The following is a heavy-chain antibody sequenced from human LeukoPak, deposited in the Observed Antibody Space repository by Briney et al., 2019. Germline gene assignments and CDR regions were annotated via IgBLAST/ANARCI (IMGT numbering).Heavy chain of an antibody. CDR1: GFTFDDYG. J-gene: IGHJ4*02. CDR2: INRNGGST. D-gene: IGHD2-8*01. Sequence: GGSLRLSCEASGFTFDDYGMSWVRQPPGKGLGWVSGINRNGGSTDYADSLKGRFTISRDNAKNSHFLQMNSLRVEDTALYYCARGFRNGPFDCWGQGTLVTVSS. CDR3: ARGFRNGPFDC. V-gene: IGHV3-20*04.